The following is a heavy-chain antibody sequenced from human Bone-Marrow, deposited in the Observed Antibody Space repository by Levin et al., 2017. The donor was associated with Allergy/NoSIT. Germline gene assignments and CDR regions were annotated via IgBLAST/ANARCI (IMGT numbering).Heavy chain of an antibody. CDR2: INPNTGVT. CDR3: ARGGSRLSD. D-gene: IGHD2-15*01. CDR1: GFTFTDYY. Sequence: ASVKVSCKTSGFTFTDYYLHWVRQAPGQGLEWMGWINPNTGVTNYAQRFQGRVTMTRDTSINTAYMELTWLTSDDTAVIYCARGGSRLSDWGQGTLVTVSS. J-gene: IGHJ4*02. V-gene: IGHV1-2*02.